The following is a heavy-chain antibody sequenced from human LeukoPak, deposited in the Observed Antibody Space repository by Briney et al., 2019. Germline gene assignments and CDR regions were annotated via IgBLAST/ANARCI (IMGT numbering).Heavy chain of an antibody. J-gene: IGHJ4*02. Sequence: ASVKVSCKASGYTFTSYGISWVRQAPGQGLEWMGWISAYNGNTNYAQKLQGRVTMPTDTSTSTAYMELRSLRSDDTAVYYCARDEYYYDSSGYGYWGQGTLVTVSS. D-gene: IGHD3-22*01. CDR2: ISAYNGNT. CDR3: ARDEYYYDSSGYGY. V-gene: IGHV1-18*01. CDR1: GYTFTSYG.